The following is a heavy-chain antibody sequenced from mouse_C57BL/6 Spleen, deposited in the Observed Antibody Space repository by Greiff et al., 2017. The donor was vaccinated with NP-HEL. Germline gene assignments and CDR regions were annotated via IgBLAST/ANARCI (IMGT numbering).Heavy chain of an antibody. CDR1: GFTFSSYA. CDR3: ARDDGVTTTWFAY. D-gene: IGHD2-2*01. J-gene: IGHJ3*01. CDR2: ISDGGSYT. Sequence: EVMLVESGGGLVKPGGSLKLSCAASGFTFSSYAMSWVRQTPEKRLEWVATISDGGSYTYYPDNVKGRFTISRDNAKNNLYLQMSHLKSEDTAMYYCARDDGVTTTWFAYWGQGTLVTVSA. V-gene: IGHV5-4*01.